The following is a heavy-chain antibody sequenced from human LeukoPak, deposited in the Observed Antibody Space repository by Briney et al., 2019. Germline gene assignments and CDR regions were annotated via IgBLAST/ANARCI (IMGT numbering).Heavy chain of an antibody. V-gene: IGHV3-30*18. J-gene: IGHJ4*02. D-gene: IGHD3-9*01. CDR2: ISYDGSNK. CDR1: GFTFSSYG. Sequence: GGSLRLSCVVSGFTFSSYGMHWVRQAPDQGLEWVAVISYDGSNKYYADSVKGRFTISRDSSKNTLYLQMNSLRAEDTAVYYCAKVRYYDILTGYLDYWGQGTLVTVSS. CDR3: AKVRYYDILTGYLDY.